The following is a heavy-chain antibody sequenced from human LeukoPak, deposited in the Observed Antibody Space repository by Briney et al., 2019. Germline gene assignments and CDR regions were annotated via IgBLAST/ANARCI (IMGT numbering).Heavy chain of an antibody. Sequence: GGSLRLSCAASGGSISSYWMHWVRQAPAKGLVWVSHINGAGTSTSYADSVKGRFTISRDNAKNTMYLHMSSLRAEDTAVYYCARDTNWFAPWGQGTLVTVSS. V-gene: IGHV3-74*01. CDR3: ARDTNWFAP. CDR1: GGSISSYW. CDR2: INGAGTST. J-gene: IGHJ5*02.